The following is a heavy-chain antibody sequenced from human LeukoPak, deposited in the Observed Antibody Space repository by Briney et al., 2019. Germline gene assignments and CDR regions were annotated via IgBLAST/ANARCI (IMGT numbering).Heavy chain of an antibody. CDR3: AREAASIVLDY. CDR1: GFTFSSYA. Sequence: PGGSLRLSCAASGFTFSSYAMHWVRQAPGKGLKWVAVISYDGSNKYYADSVKGRFTISRDNSRNTLYLQMNSLRAEDTAVYYCAREAASIVLDYWGQGTLVTVSS. J-gene: IGHJ4*02. V-gene: IGHV3-30-3*01. CDR2: ISYDGSNK. D-gene: IGHD2-15*01.